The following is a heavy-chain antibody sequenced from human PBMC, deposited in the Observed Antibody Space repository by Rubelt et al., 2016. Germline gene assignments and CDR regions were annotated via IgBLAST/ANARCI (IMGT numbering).Heavy chain of an antibody. CDR1: GFSFSSFG. D-gene: IGHD1-26*01. CDR2: IWHDGSNN. V-gene: IGHV3-33*01. Sequence: VQLVESGGGLVQPGGSLRLSCAASGFSFSSFGMHWVRQAPGRGLEWVAVIWHDGSNNYYADSVKGRFTISRDNSKNTLYLQMNSLRAEDTAVYYCARAGSGGGSYFLPTTFDYWGQGTLVTVSS. J-gene: IGHJ4*02. CDR3: ARAGSGGGSYFLPTTFDY.